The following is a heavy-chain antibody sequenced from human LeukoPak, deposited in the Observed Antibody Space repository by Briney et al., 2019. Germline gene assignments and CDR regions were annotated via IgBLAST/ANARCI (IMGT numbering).Heavy chain of an antibody. CDR3: ARDAELERQAGDAFDI. CDR2: ISGSGSTI. D-gene: IGHD1-1*01. V-gene: IGHV3-48*03. J-gene: IGHJ3*02. CDR1: GFTFSSYE. Sequence: GGSLRLSCAASGFTFSSYEMNWVRQAPGKGLEWVSYISGSGSTIYYADSVKGRFTISRDNAKNSLYLQMNSLRAEDTAVYYCARDAELERQAGDAFDIWGQGTMVTVSS.